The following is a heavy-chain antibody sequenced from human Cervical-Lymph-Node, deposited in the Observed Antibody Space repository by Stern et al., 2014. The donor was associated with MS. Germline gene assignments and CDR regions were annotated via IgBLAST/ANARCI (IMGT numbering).Heavy chain of an antibody. CDR3: AKAPVVYSAPLDY. CDR2: ISYDESSR. CDR1: GFTFSNSG. D-gene: IGHD4-23*01. J-gene: IGHJ4*02. V-gene: IGHV3-30*18. Sequence: VQLVESGGGVVQPGRSLRLSCAASGFTFSNSGMHWVRQAPGRGLEWVALISYDESSRIYADSVKGRITISRDTSKNTLYLQMNSLRADDTAVYYCAKAPVVYSAPLDYWGQGTLVTVSS.